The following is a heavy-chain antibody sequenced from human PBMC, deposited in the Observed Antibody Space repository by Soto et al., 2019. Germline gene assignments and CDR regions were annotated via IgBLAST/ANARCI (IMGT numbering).Heavy chain of an antibody. Sequence: ASVKVSCKASGYTFTGYYMHWVRQAPGQGLEWMGWINPNSGGTNYAQKFQGWVTMTRDTSISTAYMELSRLRSDDTAVYYCARGPYYYDSSGYYTYWGQGTLVTV. CDR3: ARGPYYYDSSGYYTY. V-gene: IGHV1-2*04. J-gene: IGHJ4*02. D-gene: IGHD3-22*01. CDR2: INPNSGGT. CDR1: GYTFTGYY.